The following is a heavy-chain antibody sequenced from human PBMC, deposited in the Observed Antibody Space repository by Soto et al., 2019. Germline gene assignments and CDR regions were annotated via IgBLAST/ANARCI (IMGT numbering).Heavy chain of an antibody. CDR2: IIPISGTA. V-gene: IGHV1-69*01. Sequence: QVQLVQSGAEVKKPGSSVKVSCKASGGTFSSYAISWVRQAPGQGLEWRGGIIPISGTANYAQKFQGRVTITADESTSTAYMELSSLRSEDTAVYYCARSQGSSTSLEIYYYYYYGMDVWGQGNTVTVSS. CDR1: GGTFSSYA. D-gene: IGHD2-2*01. J-gene: IGHJ6*02. CDR3: ARSQGSSTSLEIYYYYYYGMDV.